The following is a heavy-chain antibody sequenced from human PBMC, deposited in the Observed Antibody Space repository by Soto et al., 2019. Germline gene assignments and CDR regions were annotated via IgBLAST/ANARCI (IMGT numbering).Heavy chain of an antibody. J-gene: IGHJ5*02. Sequence: GASVKVSCKASGYTFSSYGISWVRQAPGQGLEWMGWISGFNGNTNYAQKFQGRVTMTTDTSTRTAYMEVRSLRSDETAVYYCARDVVVTDTNWFDPWGQGTLVTVSS. V-gene: IGHV1-18*01. CDR1: GYTFSSYG. CDR3: ARDVVVTDTNWFDP. CDR2: ISGFNGNT. D-gene: IGHD2-21*02.